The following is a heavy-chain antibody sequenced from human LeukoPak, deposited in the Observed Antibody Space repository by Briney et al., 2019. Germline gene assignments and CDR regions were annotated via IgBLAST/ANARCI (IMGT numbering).Heavy chain of an antibody. CDR2: ISYDGSNK. Sequence: GGSLRLSCAASGFTFSSYAMRWVRQAPGKGLEWVAVISYDGSNKYYADSVKGRFTISRDNSKNTLYLQMNSLRAEDTAVYYCARGSGPPGGQGTLVTVSS. J-gene: IGHJ5*02. V-gene: IGHV3-30-3*01. CDR3: ARGSGPP. CDR1: GFTFSSYA. D-gene: IGHD2-15*01.